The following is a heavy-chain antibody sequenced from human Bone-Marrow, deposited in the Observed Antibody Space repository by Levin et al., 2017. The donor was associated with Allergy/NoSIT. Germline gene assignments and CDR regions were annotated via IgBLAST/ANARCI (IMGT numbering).Heavy chain of an antibody. V-gene: IGHV3-30*04. Sequence: LSLTCAASGFTLSSSSMHWVRQAPGKGLEWVAVMSYDGINKYNEDSVKGRFTISRDSSKNTLYLHMSGRRAADTAVYYCARDIYGDYAGGFDYWGQGTLVTVSS. D-gene: IGHD4-17*01. CDR3: ARDIYGDYAGGFDY. CDR1: GFTLSSSS. CDR2: MSYDGINK. J-gene: IGHJ4*02.